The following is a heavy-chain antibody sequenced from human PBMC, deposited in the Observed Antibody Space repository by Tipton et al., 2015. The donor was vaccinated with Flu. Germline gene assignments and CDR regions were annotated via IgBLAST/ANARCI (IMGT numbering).Heavy chain of an antibody. CDR2: IHYTGNT. CDR1: GGSISGYY. V-gene: IGHV4-59*01. J-gene: IGHJ3*01. CDR3: ARDYYDSRHDAFDP. Sequence: TLSLTCSISGGSISGYYWTWIRQPPGRGLEYIGYIHYTGNTNYNPSLKSRVTISVDTSNNHFSLTLSSVTAADTAVYYCARDYYDSRHDAFDPCGQGIMVSVSS. D-gene: IGHD3-22*01.